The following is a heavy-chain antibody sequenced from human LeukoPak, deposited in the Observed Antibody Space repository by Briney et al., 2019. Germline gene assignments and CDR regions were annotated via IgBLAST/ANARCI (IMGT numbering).Heavy chain of an antibody. CDR2: IYYTGST. Sequence: KTSETLSLTCTVSGGSISSYYWSWIRQPPGKRLEWIGYIYYTGSTNYNPSLKSRVTISLDTSKNQFSLNLSSVTAADTAVYYCARRTTVTPNWFDPWGQGTLVTVSS. CDR1: GGSISSYY. J-gene: IGHJ5*02. V-gene: IGHV4-59*08. CDR3: ARRTTVTPNWFDP. D-gene: IGHD4-17*01.